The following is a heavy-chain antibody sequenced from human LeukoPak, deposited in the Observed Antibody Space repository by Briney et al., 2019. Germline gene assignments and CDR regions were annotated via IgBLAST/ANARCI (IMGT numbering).Heavy chain of an antibody. CDR1: GFIFSQYS. V-gene: IGHV3-48*01. D-gene: IGHD5-12*01. J-gene: IGHJ5*02. Sequence: GGSLRLSCAASGFIFSQYSMYWVRQAPGKGLEWVSHIRSSSETFYADSVKGRFTISRDNARNSLYLQMNNLRGEDTAIYYCARDAGNSGYGCDLWGQGTLVTVSS. CDR2: IRSSSET. CDR3: ARDAGNSGYGCDL.